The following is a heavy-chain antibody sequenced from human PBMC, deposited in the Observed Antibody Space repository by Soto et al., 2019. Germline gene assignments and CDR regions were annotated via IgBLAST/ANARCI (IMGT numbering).Heavy chain of an antibody. J-gene: IGHJ5*02. V-gene: IGHV4-31*03. CDR3: ARYHSNGWYNWFDP. CDR2: NIYSGST. D-gene: IGHD6-19*01. Sequence: QVQLQESGPGLVKPSQTLSLTCIVSGDSISSGDYYWSWIRQHPGQGLEWIGYNIYSGSTHSNPSLKSRVTLSVHTSKNQFSLKLSSVTAADTAIYYCARYHSNGWYNWFDPWGQGTLVTVSS. CDR1: GDSISSGDYY.